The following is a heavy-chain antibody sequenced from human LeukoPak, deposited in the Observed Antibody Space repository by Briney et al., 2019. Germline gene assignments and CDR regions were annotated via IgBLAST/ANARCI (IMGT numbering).Heavy chain of an antibody. D-gene: IGHD6-6*01. J-gene: IGHJ3*02. CDR1: GFIFSNYA. V-gene: IGHV3-23*01. CDR3: AKDYGYSSSPRPRDAFDI. Sequence: GGSLRLSCAGSGFIFSNYAMSWVRQAPGKGLKWVSTISGNGVGTYYTDSVKGRFTISRDNSKNTLYLQMNSLRAEDTAVYYCAKDYGYSSSPRPRDAFDIWGQGTMVTVSS. CDR2: ISGNGVGT.